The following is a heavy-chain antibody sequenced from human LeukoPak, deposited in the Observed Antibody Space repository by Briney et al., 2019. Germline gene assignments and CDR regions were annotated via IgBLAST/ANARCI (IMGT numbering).Heavy chain of an antibody. V-gene: IGHV4-39*07. CDR2: IYYSGST. Sequence: SETLSLTCTVSGGSISSSSYYWGWIRQPPGKGLEWIGSIYYSGSTYYNPSLKSRVTISVDTSKNQFSLKLSSVTAADTAVYYCARVRRVEALKTEPKNLFNYYGSGSYYTPGSVVYWGQGTLVTVSS. CDR3: ARVRRVEALKTEPKNLFNYYGSGSYYTPGSVVY. CDR1: GGSISSSSYY. D-gene: IGHD3-10*01. J-gene: IGHJ4*02.